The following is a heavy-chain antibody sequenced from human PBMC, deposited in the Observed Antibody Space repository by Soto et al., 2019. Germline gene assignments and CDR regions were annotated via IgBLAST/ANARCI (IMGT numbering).Heavy chain of an antibody. V-gene: IGHV1-46*01. Sequence: ASVKVSCKASGYTFTNYYMSWVRQAPGQGLGWMGLINPGGGGTFYAQRFQGRVTMTRDTSTSTVYMELSSLHPDDAAVYYCARGVTIVGVIITRGMDAWGQGTTVTVSS. CDR2: INPGGGGT. J-gene: IGHJ6*02. CDR1: GYTFTNYY. D-gene: IGHD3-3*01. CDR3: ARGVTIVGVIITRGMDA.